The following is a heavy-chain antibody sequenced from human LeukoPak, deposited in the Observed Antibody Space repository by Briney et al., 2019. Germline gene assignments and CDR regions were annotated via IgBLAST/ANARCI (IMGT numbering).Heavy chain of an antibody. D-gene: IGHD6-13*01. CDR3: ARDKYSSTRPGYFDY. CDR1: GGTFSSYA. J-gene: IGHJ4*02. Sequence: EASVKVSCKASGGTFSSYAISWVRQAPGQGLEWMGGIIPIFGTANYAQKFQGRVTITADESTSTAYMELSSLRSEDTAVYYCARDKYSSTRPGYFDYWGQGTLVTVSS. V-gene: IGHV1-69*13. CDR2: IIPIFGTA.